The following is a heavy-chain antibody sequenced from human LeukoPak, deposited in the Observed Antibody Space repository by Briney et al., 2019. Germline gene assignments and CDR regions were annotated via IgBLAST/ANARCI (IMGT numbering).Heavy chain of an antibody. CDR1: GYSISSGYY. CDR2: FYHGGNT. J-gene: IGHJ4*02. Sequence: PSETLSLTCTVSGYSISSGYYWGWIRQPPGKGLEWIGNFYHGGNTYYNPSPKSRVTMSGDTSKNQFSLNLSSVTAADTAVYFCVRVTTSSWFEGYFDYWGQGTLVTVSS. D-gene: IGHD6-13*01. CDR3: VRVTTSSWFEGYFDY. V-gene: IGHV4-38-2*02.